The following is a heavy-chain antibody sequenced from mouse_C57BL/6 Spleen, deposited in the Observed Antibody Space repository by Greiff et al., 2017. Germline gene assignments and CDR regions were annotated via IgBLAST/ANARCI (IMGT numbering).Heavy chain of an antibody. CDR2: IHPKSGST. D-gene: IGHD1-1*01. CDR1: GYTFTSYW. J-gene: IGHJ4*01. V-gene: IGHV1-64*01. Sequence: QVQLQQPGAELVKPGASVKLSCKASGYTFTSYWMHWVKQRPGQGLEWIGMIHPKSGSTNYNEKFKSKATLTVDKSSSTAYMQLSSLPSEDSAVYYCARSYGSSYDYAMDYWGQGTSVTVSS. CDR3: ARSYGSSYDYAMDY.